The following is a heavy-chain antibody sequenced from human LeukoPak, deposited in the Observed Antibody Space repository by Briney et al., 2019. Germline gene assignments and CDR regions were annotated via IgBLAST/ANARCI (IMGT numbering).Heavy chain of an antibody. CDR3: ARVRRNSGNKYFDP. CDR1: GGSISSGNYY. J-gene: IGHJ5*02. V-gene: IGHV4-61*02. CDR2: IYISGGT. Sequence: SETLSLTCTVSGGSISSGNYYWSWIRQPAGMGLEWIGRIYISGGTEYNPSLKSRVTIPIDTSKNQFYLRLSSVTAADTAVYYCARVRRNSGNKYFDPWGQGTRVTVSS. D-gene: IGHD5-12*01.